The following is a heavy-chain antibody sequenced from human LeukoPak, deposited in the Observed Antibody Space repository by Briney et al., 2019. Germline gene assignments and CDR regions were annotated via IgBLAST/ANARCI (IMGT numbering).Heavy chain of an antibody. J-gene: IGHJ4*02. D-gene: IGHD6-13*01. CDR3: AQFIAAAGTGNVPWRY. CDR2: IYWDDDK. Sequence: SGPTLVKPTQTLTLTCTFSGFSLSPSGVGVGWIRQPPGKALEWLAVIYWDDDKRYSPALKSRLTITKDTSKNQVVLTMTNMDPVDTATYYCAQFIAAAGTGNVPWRYWGQGILVTVSS. CDR1: GFSLSPSGVG. V-gene: IGHV2-5*02.